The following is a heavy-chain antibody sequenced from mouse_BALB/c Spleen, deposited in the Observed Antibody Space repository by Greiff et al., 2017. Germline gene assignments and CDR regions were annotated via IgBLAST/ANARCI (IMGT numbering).Heavy chain of an antibody. CDR3: ARGFYGNYLYAMDY. Sequence: VQLQQSGAELVRPGVSVKISCKGSGYTFTDYAMHWVKQSHAKSLEWIGVISTYYGDASYNQKFKGKATMTVDKSSSTAYMELARLTSEDSAIYYCARGFYGNYLYAMDYWGQGTSVTVSS. CDR1: GYTFTDYA. J-gene: IGHJ4*01. V-gene: IGHV1S137*01. D-gene: IGHD2-1*01. CDR2: ISTYYGDA.